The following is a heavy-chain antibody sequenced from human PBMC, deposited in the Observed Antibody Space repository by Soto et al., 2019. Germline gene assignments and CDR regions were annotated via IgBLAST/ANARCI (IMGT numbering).Heavy chain of an antibody. CDR1: GFSFSHFG. V-gene: IGHV3-30*18. CDR3: AKDDSEYSNYWTSFDY. Sequence: QVQLVESRGGVVQPGRSLRLSCAASGFSFSHFGMEWVRQAPGKGLEWVASISYDGSIKYYTDSVKGRFTISRDNYKGTLSLQMNSLRAEDTAMYYCAKDDSEYSNYWTSFDYWGQGTLVTVSS. J-gene: IGHJ4*02. D-gene: IGHD4-4*01. CDR2: ISYDGSIK.